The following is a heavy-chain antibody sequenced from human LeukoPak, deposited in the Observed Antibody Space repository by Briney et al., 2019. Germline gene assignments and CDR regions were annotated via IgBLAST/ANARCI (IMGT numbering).Heavy chain of an antibody. CDR2: INHSGST. CDR3: ARGGREMATGPVDY. J-gene: IGHJ4*02. Sequence: TSETLSLTCAVYGGSFSGYYWSWIRQPPGKGLEWIGEINHSGSTNYNPSLKSRVTISVDTSKNQFSLKLSSVTAADTAVYYCARGGREMATGPVDYWGQGTLVTVS. D-gene: IGHD5-24*01. V-gene: IGHV4-34*01. CDR1: GGSFSGYY.